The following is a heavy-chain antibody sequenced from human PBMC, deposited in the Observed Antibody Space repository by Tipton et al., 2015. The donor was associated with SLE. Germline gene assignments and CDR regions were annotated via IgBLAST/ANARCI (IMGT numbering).Heavy chain of an antibody. J-gene: IGHJ3*02. V-gene: IGHV4-39*07. D-gene: IGHD2-15*01. CDR3: ARKTAYCSGADCYIDAFDI. CDR2: VFYGGRY. Sequence: TLSLTCTVSGVSISSGGHYWSWLRQLPGKGLEWLGSVFYGGRYYYNASLRSRVTISEDTSKNQSSLKLTSVTAADTAIYYCARKTAYCSGADCYIDAFDIWGQGTMVIVSS. CDR1: GVSISSGGHY.